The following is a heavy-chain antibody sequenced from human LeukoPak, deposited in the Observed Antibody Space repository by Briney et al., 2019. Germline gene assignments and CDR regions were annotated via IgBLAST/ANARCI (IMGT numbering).Heavy chain of an antibody. D-gene: IGHD2-15*01. J-gene: IGHJ3*02. CDR2: INSDGTST. CDR1: GFTFSTYW. Sequence: PGGSLRLSCAASGFTFSTYWMHWVRQAPGKGLVWVSRINSDGTSTSYADSVKGRFTISRDNSKNSLYLQMDSLRTEDTAFYYCAKEIDTLGTNAFDIWGQGTMVTVSS. V-gene: IGHV3-74*01. CDR3: AKEIDTLGTNAFDI.